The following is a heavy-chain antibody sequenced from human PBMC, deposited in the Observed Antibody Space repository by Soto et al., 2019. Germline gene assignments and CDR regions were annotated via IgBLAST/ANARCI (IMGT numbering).Heavy chain of an antibody. V-gene: IGHV3-66*01. CDR2: IYSGDNT. J-gene: IGHJ4*02. D-gene: IGHD3-10*01. CDR1: GFAVSSNY. CDR3: ARDIGNYFFEH. Sequence: GGSLRLSCAASGFAVSSNYMNWVRQAPGKGLEWVSVIYSGDNTYYSDSVKGRFTISRDNSKNTLYLQMNSLRAEDTAVYFCARDIGNYFFEHWGQGTLVTVSS.